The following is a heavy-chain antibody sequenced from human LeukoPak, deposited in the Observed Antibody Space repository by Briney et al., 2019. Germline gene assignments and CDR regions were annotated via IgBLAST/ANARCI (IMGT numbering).Heavy chain of an antibody. J-gene: IGHJ3*02. Sequence: GASVRVSCKASGGTFSSYAISWVRQAPGQGLEWMGGIIPIFGTANYAQKFQGRVTITADESTSTAYMEPSSLRSEDTAVYYCARDFDSDAFDIWGQGTMVTVSS. CDR1: GGTFSSYA. CDR3: ARDFDSDAFDI. CDR2: IIPIFGTA. V-gene: IGHV1-69*13.